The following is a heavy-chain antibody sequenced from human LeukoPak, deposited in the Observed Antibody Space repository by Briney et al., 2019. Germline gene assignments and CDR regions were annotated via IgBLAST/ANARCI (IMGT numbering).Heavy chain of an antibody. V-gene: IGHV4-34*01. CDR2: INHSGST. CDR1: GGSISNYY. CDR3: ATRAQYCSSTSCYSSGYYFDY. J-gene: IGHJ4*02. D-gene: IGHD2-2*01. Sequence: SGTLSLTCTVSGGSISNYYWSWIRQPPGKGLEWIGEINHSGSTNYNPSLKSRVTISVDTSKNQFSLKLSSVTAADTAVYYCATRAQYCSSTSCYSSGYYFDYWGQGTLVTVSS.